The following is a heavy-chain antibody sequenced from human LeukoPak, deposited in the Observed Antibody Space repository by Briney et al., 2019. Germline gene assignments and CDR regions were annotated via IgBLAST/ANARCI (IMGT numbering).Heavy chain of an antibody. CDR2: INHSGST. Sequence: SETLSLTCAVYGGSFSGYYWSWIRQPPGKGLEWIGEINHSGSTNYNPSLKSRVTISVDTSKNQFSLKLSSVTAADKAVYYCARGPNWGPRGARAGWYFDLWGRGTLVTVSS. J-gene: IGHJ2*01. V-gene: IGHV4-34*01. D-gene: IGHD1-26*01. CDR3: ARGPNWGPRGARAGWYFDL. CDR1: GGSFSGYY.